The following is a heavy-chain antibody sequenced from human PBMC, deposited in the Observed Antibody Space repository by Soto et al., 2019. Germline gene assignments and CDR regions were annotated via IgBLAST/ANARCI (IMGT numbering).Heavy chain of an antibody. D-gene: IGHD3-3*02. J-gene: IGHJ5*02. Sequence: SETLSLTCTVSGDSIISSDFYWGWVRQPPGRGLEWIGSIFYLGSSYYNPSLKSRVTMSVDTSKNQFSLRLRSVTAADTALYFCARHSLALRKNNWFDPWGQGIMVTVSS. CDR3: ARHSLALRKNNWFDP. V-gene: IGHV4-39*01. CDR2: IFYLGSS. CDR1: GDSIISSDFY.